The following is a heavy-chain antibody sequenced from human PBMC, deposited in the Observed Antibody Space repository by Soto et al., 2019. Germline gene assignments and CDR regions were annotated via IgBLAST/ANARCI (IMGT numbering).Heavy chain of an antibody. CDR3: AIGTAIKTSSCWYRRGYYFDY. CDR2: INDSGST. Sequence: QVQLQQWGAGLLKPSETLSLTCAVYGGSFSGYYWSWIRQPPGKGLEWIGEINDSGSTNYNPSLKSRVIKSVYTSNNQFSLKLSSVTAADTAVYYWAIGTAIKTSSCWYRRGYYFDYWGQGTLVTVSS. J-gene: IGHJ4*02. CDR1: GGSFSGYY. D-gene: IGHD6-19*01. V-gene: IGHV4-34*01.